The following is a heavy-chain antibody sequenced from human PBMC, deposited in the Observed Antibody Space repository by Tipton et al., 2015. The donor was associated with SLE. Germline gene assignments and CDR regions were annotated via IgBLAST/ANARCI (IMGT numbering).Heavy chain of an antibody. D-gene: IGHD2-2*01. V-gene: IGHV4-39*07. J-gene: IGHJ2*01. Sequence: TLSLTCTVSGGSISRRATKNDFYWGWIRQPPGKGLEWIGTISHSGSTNYNPSLKGRVTISLDTSKNQFSLKLSSMTAADTAVYYCARDPAIVVVPAAMMNWYFDLWGRGTLVTVSS. CDR1: GGSISRRATKNDFY. CDR3: ARDPAIVVVPAAMMNWYFDL. CDR2: ISHSGST.